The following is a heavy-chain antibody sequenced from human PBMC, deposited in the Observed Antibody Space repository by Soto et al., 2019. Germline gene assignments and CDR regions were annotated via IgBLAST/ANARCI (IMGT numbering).Heavy chain of an antibody. D-gene: IGHD1-20*01. CDR1: GDSVSSNSAA. CDR3: ARDWGITGTPGDAFDT. V-gene: IGHV6-1*01. Sequence: SQTLSLTCAISGDSVSSNSAAWNWIRQSPSRGLEWLGRTYYRSKWYNDYAVSVKSRITINPDTSKNQFSLQLNSVTPEDTAVYYCARDWGITGTPGDAFDTWGQGTMVTVSS. J-gene: IGHJ3*02. CDR2: TYYRSKWYN.